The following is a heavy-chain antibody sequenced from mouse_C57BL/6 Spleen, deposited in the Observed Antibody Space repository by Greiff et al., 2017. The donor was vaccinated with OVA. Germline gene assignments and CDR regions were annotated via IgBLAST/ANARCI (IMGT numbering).Heavy chain of an antibody. CDR1: GFTFTDYY. J-gene: IGHJ2*01. CDR3: ARVLRVGYYFDY. CDR2: IRNKANGYTT. Sequence: EVQLQESGGGLVQPGGSLSLSCAASGFTFTDYYMSWVRQPPGKALEWLGFIRNKANGYTTEYSASVKGRFTISRDNSQSILYLQMNALRAEDSATYYCARVLRVGYYFDYWGQGTTLTVSS. V-gene: IGHV7-3*01. D-gene: IGHD1-1*01.